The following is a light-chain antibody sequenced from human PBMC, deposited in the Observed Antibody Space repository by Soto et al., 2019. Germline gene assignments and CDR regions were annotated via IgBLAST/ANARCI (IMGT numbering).Light chain of an antibody. CDR2: DAS. J-gene: IGKJ1*01. V-gene: IGKV1-5*01. CDR3: LRYNAFSQT. CDR1: QSMNSW. Sequence: DIQLTQSPSTLSASVGDRVTITCRASQSMNSWLAWYQQKPGEAPKVLIYDASSLESGVPSRFSGSGSGTEFTLTIRSLQPEDFASYYCLRYNAFSQTFGQGTKVEI.